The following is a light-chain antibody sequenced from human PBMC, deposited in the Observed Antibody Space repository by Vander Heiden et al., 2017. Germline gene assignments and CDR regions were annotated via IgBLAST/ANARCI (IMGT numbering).Light chain of an antibody. J-gene: IGKJ1*01. CDR2: GTS. CDR3: HQYGSSPRT. V-gene: IGKV3-20*01. Sequence: EVVLTQSPGTLSLSPGERATLPCRASQSVSSSYLSWYPQKPGQAPRLLIFGTSTRATGIPDRFSGSGSGTDFTLTISRLEPEDFAVYCCHQYGSSPRTFGQGTKVEIK. CDR1: QSVSSSY.